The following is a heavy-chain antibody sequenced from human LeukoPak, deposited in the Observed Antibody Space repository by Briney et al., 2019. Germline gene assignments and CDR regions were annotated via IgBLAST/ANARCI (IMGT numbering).Heavy chain of an antibody. CDR3: ATERAGERPRPLLNYYYMDV. J-gene: IGHJ6*03. CDR1: GFTFSRYG. D-gene: IGHD3-16*01. CDR2: IRYDGSNK. V-gene: IGHV3-30*02. Sequence: SGGSLRLSCAASGFTFSRYGMHWVRQAPGKGLEWVAFIRYDGSNKYYADSVKGRFTISRDNSKNTLFLQMNSLRAEDTAVYYCATERAGERPRPLLNYYYMDVWGKGTTVTISS.